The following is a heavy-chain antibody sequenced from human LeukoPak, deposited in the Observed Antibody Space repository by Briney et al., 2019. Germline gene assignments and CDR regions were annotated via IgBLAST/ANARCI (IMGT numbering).Heavy chain of an antibody. CDR3: ARSEKEPYSSGWYFDY. D-gene: IGHD6-19*01. V-gene: IGHV3-7*01. J-gene: IGHJ4*02. Sequence: PGGSLRLSCAASGFTFSSYWTSWLRQAPGKGLEWVANIKQDGSEKYYVDSVKGRFTISRDNAKNSLYLQMNSLRAEDTAVYYCARSEKEPYSSGWYFDYWGQGTLVTVSS. CDR2: IKQDGSEK. CDR1: GFTFSSYW.